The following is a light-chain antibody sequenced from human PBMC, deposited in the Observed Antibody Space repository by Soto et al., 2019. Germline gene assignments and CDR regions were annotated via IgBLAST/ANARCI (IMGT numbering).Light chain of an antibody. CDR1: QNINIW. J-gene: IGKJ1*01. V-gene: IGKV1-5*03. CDR2: RAS. CDR3: QQYDDYWT. Sequence: DIQMTQSPSTLSASVGDRVTITCRASQNINIWLAWYQQKPGKAPKLLIYRASNLESGVPSKFSGSGSGTEFTLTIISLQPDDCATYYCQQYDDYWTFGQGTKVEVK.